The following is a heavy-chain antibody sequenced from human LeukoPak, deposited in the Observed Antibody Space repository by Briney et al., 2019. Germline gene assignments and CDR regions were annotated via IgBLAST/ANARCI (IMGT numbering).Heavy chain of an antibody. J-gene: IGHJ4*02. CDR2: INPNSGGT. Sequence: ASVKVSCKASGYTFTGYYMHWVRQAPGQGLEWMGWINPNSGGTNYAQKFQGRVTMTRDTSISTAYMELSRLRSDDTAVYYCARDPYCSGGSCYYSGGNYWGQGTLVTVS. D-gene: IGHD2-15*01. CDR3: ARDPYCSGGSCYYSGGNY. V-gene: IGHV1-2*02. CDR1: GYTFTGYY.